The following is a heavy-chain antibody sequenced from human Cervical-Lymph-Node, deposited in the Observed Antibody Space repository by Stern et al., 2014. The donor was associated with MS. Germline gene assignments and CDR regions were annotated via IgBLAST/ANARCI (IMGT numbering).Heavy chain of an antibody. V-gene: IGHV4-59*12. Sequence: QVQLQESGPGLVKTSETLSLICTVSGVSITRDYWSWIRQSPGRGLEWIGCFYYSGSNQYQPYITSRLHASKDKAKKQLSIHLTSVTAADTAIYYCARGGADGYLVPFDSWGPGTLVTVSS. CDR1: GVSITRDY. J-gene: IGHJ4*02. CDR3: ARGGADGYLVPFDS. D-gene: IGHD6-25*01. CDR2: FYYSGSN.